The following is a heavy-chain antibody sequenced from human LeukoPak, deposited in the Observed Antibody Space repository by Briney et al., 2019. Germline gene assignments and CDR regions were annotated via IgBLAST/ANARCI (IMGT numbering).Heavy chain of an antibody. CDR1: GFTVSSNY. Sequence: PGGSLRLSCAASGFTVSSNYMSWVRQAPGKGLEWVSVIYSGGSTYYADSVKGRFTISRDNSKNTLYLQMNSLRAEDTAVYCCARDFLGMATDYWGQGTLVTVSS. D-gene: IGHD5-24*01. J-gene: IGHJ4*02. V-gene: IGHV3-53*01. CDR2: IYSGGST. CDR3: ARDFLGMATDY.